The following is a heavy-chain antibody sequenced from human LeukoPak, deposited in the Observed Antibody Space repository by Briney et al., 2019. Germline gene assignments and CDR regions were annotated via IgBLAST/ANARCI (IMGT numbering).Heavy chain of an antibody. V-gene: IGHV3-53*01. Sequence: GGTLRLSCAASGFTVNTNYMNWVRQAPGKGLEWVSAIYSGGSTYYADSVKGRFTISRDNFKNTLYLQMNSLRAEDTAVYYCARGSTSSARSHFDYWGLGTLVTVSS. CDR2: IYSGGST. D-gene: IGHD2-2*01. J-gene: IGHJ4*02. CDR3: ARGSTSSARSHFDY. CDR1: GFTVNTNY.